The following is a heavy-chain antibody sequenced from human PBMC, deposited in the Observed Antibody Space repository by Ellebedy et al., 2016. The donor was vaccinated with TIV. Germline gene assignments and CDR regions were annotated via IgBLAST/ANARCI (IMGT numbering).Heavy chain of an antibody. CDR2: IFHSGTT. D-gene: IGHD3-9*01. V-gene: IGHV4-39*01. CDR3: ARHLRYSDWRILDL. Sequence: MPSETLSLTCTVSRVSITDPTYYWAWLRQPPGKGLDWLGTIFHSGTTYKSQALSSRGPMSVDPSRNQFSLDLKSVTAADTAVYYCARHLRYSDWRILDLWGPGILVAVSS. J-gene: IGHJ5*02. CDR1: RVSITDPTYY.